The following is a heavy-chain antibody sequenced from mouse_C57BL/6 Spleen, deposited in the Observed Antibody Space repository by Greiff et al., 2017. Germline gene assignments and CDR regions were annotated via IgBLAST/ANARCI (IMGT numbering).Heavy chain of an antibody. CDR1: GYSITSGYY. V-gene: IGHV3-6*01. D-gene: IGHD2-4*01. Sequence: EVQVVESGPGLVKPSQSLSLTCSVTGYSITSGYYWNWIRQFPGNKLEWMGYISYDGSNNYNPSLKNRISITRDTSKNQFFLKLNSVTTEDTATYYCAVIYYDYGFDYWGQGTTLTVSS. CDR2: ISYDGSN. CDR3: AVIYYDYGFDY. J-gene: IGHJ2*01.